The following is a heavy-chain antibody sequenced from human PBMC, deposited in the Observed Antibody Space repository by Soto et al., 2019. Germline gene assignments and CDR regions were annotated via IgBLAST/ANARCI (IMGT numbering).Heavy chain of an antibody. J-gene: IGHJ4*02. D-gene: IGHD3-22*01. CDR2: IYYDGSNK. CDR1: GFTFSSYG. V-gene: IGHV3-33*01. Sequence: VQLVESGGGVVQPGRSLRLSCAVSGFTFSSYGMNWVRQAPGKGLEWVAAIYYDGSNKYYADSVRGRFTNSRDNFKNTLYLHMNSLRAEDTAVYYCARDSKDDSSGYYAGFDYWGQGTLVTVSS. CDR3: ARDSKDDSSGYYAGFDY.